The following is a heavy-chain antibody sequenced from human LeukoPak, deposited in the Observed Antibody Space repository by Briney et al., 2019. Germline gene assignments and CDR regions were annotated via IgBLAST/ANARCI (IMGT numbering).Heavy chain of an antibody. J-gene: IGHJ4*02. D-gene: IGHD6-19*01. CDR1: GYSFTSHY. CDR3: ARVRPRLLVAGAFDY. Sequence: GASVKVSCKASGYSFTSHYMHWVRQAPGQGLEWMGLINPRGSSTLYAQKFQGRVTMTTDTSTNTVYMELSSLRSDDTAVFYCARVRPRLLVAGAFDYWGQGTLVTVSS. V-gene: IGHV1-46*01. CDR2: INPRGSST.